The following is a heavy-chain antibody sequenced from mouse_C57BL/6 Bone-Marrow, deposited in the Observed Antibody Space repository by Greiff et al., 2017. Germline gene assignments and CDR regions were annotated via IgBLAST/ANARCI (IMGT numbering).Heavy chain of an antibody. V-gene: IGHV5-6*01. D-gene: IGHD1-1*01. CDR1: GFTFSSYG. J-gene: IGHJ4*01. CDR2: ISSGGSYT. CDR3: ARDHYYGSSRYAMDY. Sequence: EVKLVESGGDLVKPGGSLKLSCAASGFTFSSYGMSWVRQTPDKRLEWVATISSGGSYTYYPDSVKGRFTISRDNAKNTLYLQMSSLKSEDTAMYSGARDHYYGSSRYAMDYWGQGTSVTVSS.